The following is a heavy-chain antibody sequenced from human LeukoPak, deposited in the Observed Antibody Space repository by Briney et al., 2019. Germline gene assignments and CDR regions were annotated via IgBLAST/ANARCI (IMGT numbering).Heavy chain of an antibody. D-gene: IGHD1-26*01. CDR1: GFTFDDYA. CDR2: ISWNSGSI. CDR3: AKDIGSGRYYRGYYYYGMDV. J-gene: IGHJ6*02. Sequence: GRSLRLSCAASGFTFDDYAMHWVRPAPGKGLEWVSGISWNSGSIGYADSVKGRFTISRDNAKNSLYLQMNSLRAEDTALYYCAKDIGSGRYYRGYYYYGMDVWGQGATVTVSS. V-gene: IGHV3-9*01.